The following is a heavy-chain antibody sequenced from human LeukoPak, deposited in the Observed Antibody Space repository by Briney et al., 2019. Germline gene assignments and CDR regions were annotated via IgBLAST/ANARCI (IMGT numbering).Heavy chain of an antibody. D-gene: IGHD2-21*02. Sequence: GRSLRLSCAASGFTFSSYAMHWVRQAPGKGLEWVAVISYDGSNKYYADSVKGRFTISRDNSKNTPYLQMNSLRAEDTAVYYCAREGYCGGDCYAPYFDYWGQGTLVTVSS. J-gene: IGHJ4*02. CDR1: GFTFSSYA. V-gene: IGHV3-30*04. CDR2: ISYDGSNK. CDR3: AREGYCGGDCYAPYFDY.